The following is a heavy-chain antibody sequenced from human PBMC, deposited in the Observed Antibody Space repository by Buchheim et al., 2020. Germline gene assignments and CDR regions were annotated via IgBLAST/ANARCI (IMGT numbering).Heavy chain of an antibody. CDR3: AKEEVYYLDF. V-gene: IGHV3-30*18. CDR1: GFTFSRYG. J-gene: IGHJ4*02. Sequence: QVQMVESGGGVVQPGRSLRLSCAASGFTFSRYGMQWVRQAPGKGLEWVAVISYDGSNEFYADSVKGRVTISKDNSKNTPYLQMNSLRTEDTAVYYCAKEEVYYLDFWGLGTL. CDR2: ISYDGSNE.